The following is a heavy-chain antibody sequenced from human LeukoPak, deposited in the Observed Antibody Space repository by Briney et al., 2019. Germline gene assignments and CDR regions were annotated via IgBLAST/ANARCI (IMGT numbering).Heavy chain of an antibody. CDR1: GASISSGAYY. CDR3: ARADSSGWGLAHFDY. Sequence: SETLSLTCTVSGASISSGAYYWSWIRQHPGKGLEWIGYIDYSGSTDYNPSLKSRVSISVDKSKNQFSLKLSSVTAADTAVYYCARADSSGWGLAHFDYWGQGTLVTVSS. D-gene: IGHD6-19*01. CDR2: IDYSGST. J-gene: IGHJ4*02. V-gene: IGHV4-31*03.